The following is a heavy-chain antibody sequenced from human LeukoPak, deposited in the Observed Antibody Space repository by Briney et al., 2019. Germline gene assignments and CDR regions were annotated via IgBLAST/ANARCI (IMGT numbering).Heavy chain of an antibody. CDR3: AKGIVGAIYYYYGMDV. D-gene: IGHD1-26*01. CDR1: GFTFSSYG. Sequence: GGSLRLSCAASGFTFSSYGMHLVRQAPSKGLEWVGVISYDGSNKYYADSVKGRFTISRDNSKNTLYLQMNSLRAEDTAVYYRAKGIVGAIYYYYGMDVWGQGTTVTVSS. CDR2: ISYDGSNK. V-gene: IGHV3-30*18. J-gene: IGHJ6*02.